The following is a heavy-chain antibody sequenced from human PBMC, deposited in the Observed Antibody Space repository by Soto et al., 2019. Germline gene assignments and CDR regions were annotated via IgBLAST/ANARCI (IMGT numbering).Heavy chain of an antibody. CDR3: ARRAETNGWNGFGADKYYFDF. Sequence: ASVKVSCKASGYTFASYDIYWVRQATGQGLEWMGWMNPNTGNSGYAQKFQGRVTMTSDTSISTAHMELSSLRSEDTAVYYCARRAETNGWNGFGADKYYFDFWGQGTLVTVSS. CDR2: MNPNTGNS. D-gene: IGHD1-1*01. CDR1: GYTFASYD. J-gene: IGHJ4*02. V-gene: IGHV1-8*01.